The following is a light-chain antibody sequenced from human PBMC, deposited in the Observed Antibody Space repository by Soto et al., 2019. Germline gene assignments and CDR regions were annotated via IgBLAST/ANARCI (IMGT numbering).Light chain of an antibody. J-gene: IGLJ2*01. V-gene: IGLV1-51*02. Sequence: QSVLTQPPSVSAAPGQKVTISCSGSSSNIGNHYVSWYQQLPGTAPKLLIYENNKRPSGIPDRFSGSKSGTSATLGITGLQTWDEADYYCGTWDSSLSAVVFGGGTKLTVL. CDR3: GTWDSSLSAVV. CDR2: ENN. CDR1: SSNIGNHY.